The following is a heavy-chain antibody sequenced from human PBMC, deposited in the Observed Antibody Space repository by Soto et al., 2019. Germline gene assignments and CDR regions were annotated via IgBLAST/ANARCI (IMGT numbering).Heavy chain of an antibody. Sequence: QVQLQESGPGLVKPSQTLTLTCSVSGGSISSDNYFWSWIRQPPGKGLEWIGYIFYSGSAHYNPSLKSLFTISVDTSKNQFSLDLFSVTAADTAMYYCAREVIPAATLGSDAFDIWGQGTMVTVSS. CDR2: IFYSGSA. V-gene: IGHV4-30-4*01. CDR3: AREVIPAATLGSDAFDI. D-gene: IGHD3-16*02. J-gene: IGHJ3*02. CDR1: GGSISSDNYF.